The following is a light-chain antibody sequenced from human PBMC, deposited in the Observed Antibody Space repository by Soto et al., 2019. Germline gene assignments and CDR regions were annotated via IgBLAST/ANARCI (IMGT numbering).Light chain of an antibody. CDR1: QTVRSNY. J-gene: IGKJ2*01. CDR2: GAS. V-gene: IGKV3-20*01. Sequence: EIELTQSPGTLSLSPGERATLSCRASQTVRSNYVAWYQQKPGQAPRLLIYGASKRATGIPDRFSGSGSGTDFTLTISRLEPEDFAVYSCQQYGDSPMYTFGQGTKLEVK. CDR3: QQYGDSPMYT.